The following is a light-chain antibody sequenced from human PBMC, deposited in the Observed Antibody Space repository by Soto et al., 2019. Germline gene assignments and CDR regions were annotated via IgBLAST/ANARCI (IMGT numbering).Light chain of an antibody. V-gene: IGLV2-8*01. CDR1: SSDVGNYKY. CDR2: EVS. CDR3: SSYAGSNIWV. Sequence: QSALTQSPSASGSPGQPVTISCTGTSSDVGNYKYVSWYQQHPGKAPKLMIYEVSKRPSGVPDRFSGSKSGNTASLTVSGLQVEDEADYYCSSYAGSNIWVFGGGTKLTVL. J-gene: IGLJ3*02.